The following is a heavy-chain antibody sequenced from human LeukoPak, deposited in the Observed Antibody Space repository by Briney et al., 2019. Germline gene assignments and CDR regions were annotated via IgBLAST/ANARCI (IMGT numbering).Heavy chain of an antibody. D-gene: IGHD2-2*01. CDR1: GGSISDYY. Sequence: SETLSLTCTVSGGSISDYYWSWIRQPPGKGLEWIGYIHYTGNTNYNPSLKSRVTISVDTSKNQISLKLKSVTAADTAVYYCASVPLYCSSTSCPFDYWGQGTLVTVSS. V-gene: IGHV4-59*01. CDR3: ASVPLYCSSTSCPFDY. CDR2: IHYTGNT. J-gene: IGHJ4*02.